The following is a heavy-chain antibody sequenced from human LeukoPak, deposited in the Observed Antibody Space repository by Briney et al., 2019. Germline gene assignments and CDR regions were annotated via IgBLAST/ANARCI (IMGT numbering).Heavy chain of an antibody. CDR3: ARHGYYYDAFDI. CDR2: IIPIFGTA. V-gene: IGHV1-69*05. D-gene: IGHD3-22*01. J-gene: IGHJ3*02. CDR1: GGTFSSYA. Sequence: SVKVSCKASGGTFSSYAISWVRQAPGQGLEWMGGIIPIFGTANYAQKFQGRVTITTDESTSTAYMELSSLRSEDTAVYYCARHGYYYDAFDIWGQGTMVTVSS.